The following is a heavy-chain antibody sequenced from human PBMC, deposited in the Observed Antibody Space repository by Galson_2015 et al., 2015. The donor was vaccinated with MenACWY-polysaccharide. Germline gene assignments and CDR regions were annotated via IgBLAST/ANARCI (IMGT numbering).Heavy chain of an antibody. Sequence: SVKVSCKASGYTFTGYYIHWVRQAPGQGLEWMGRINPNIGDADYAQKFQGRVTMTRDTSIPTAYMELSRLTSDDTAVYYCVRDCGQHLWHWGQGTLITVSS. CDR3: VRDCGQHLWH. D-gene: IGHD2-21*01. CDR1: GYTFTGYY. J-gene: IGHJ1*01. CDR2: INPNIGDA. V-gene: IGHV1-2*06.